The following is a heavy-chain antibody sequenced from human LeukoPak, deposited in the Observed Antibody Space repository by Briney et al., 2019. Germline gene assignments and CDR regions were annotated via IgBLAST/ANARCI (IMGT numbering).Heavy chain of an antibody. J-gene: IGHJ5*02. CDR3: ARRGELLYNRFDP. CDR2: IYYSGST. Sequence: PSETLSLTCTVSGGSISSSSYYCGWIRQPPGKGLEWIGSIYYSGSTYYNPSLKSRVTISVDTSKNQFSLKLSSVTAADTAVNYCARRGELLYNRFDPWGQGTLVTVSS. V-gene: IGHV4-39*01. D-gene: IGHD3-10*01. CDR1: GGSISSSSYY.